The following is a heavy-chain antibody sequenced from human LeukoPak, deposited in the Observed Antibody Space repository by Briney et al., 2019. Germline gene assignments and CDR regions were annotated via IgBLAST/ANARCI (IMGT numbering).Heavy chain of an antibody. J-gene: IGHJ4*02. CDR2: ISAYNGNT. CDR1: GYTFTSYG. V-gene: IGHV1-18*01. D-gene: IGHD3-22*01. Sequence: ASVKVSCKASGYTFTSYGISWVRQAPGQGLEWMGWISAYNGNTNYAQKLQGRVTMTKDTSTSTAYMELRSLRSDDTAVYYCARESEEYYYDSSGYFDYWGQGTLVTVSS. CDR3: ARESEEYYYDSSGYFDY.